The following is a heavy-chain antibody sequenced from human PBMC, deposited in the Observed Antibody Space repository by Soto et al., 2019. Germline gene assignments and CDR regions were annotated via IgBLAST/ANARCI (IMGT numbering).Heavy chain of an antibody. V-gene: IGHV4-59*01. J-gene: IGHJ4*02. CDR2: IYYSGST. D-gene: IGHD3-16*01. CDR1: GGSISSYY. Sequence: SETLSLTCTVSGGSISSYYWSWIRQPPGKGLEWIGYIYYSGSTNYNPSLKSRVTISVDTSKNQFSLKLSSVTAADTAVYYCARGLRELPRVFFDYWGQGTLVTVSS. CDR3: ARGLRELPRVFFDY.